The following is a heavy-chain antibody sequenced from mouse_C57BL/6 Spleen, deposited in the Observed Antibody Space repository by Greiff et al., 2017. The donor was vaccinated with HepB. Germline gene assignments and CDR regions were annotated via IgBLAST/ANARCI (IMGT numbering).Heavy chain of an antibody. CDR1: GYTFTSYW. J-gene: IGHJ2*01. D-gene: IGHD1-1*01. CDR3: ARIKNLVATYFDY. V-gene: IGHV1S81*02. Sequence: QVQLQQSGAELVKAGASVKMSCKASGYTFTSYWMHWVKQRLGQGLEWFAETNPTNGRTYYNEKFKSKATLTVDKSSSTAYMLLSRPTFEDFAVYYCARIKNLVATYFDYWGQGTTLTVSS. CDR2: TNPTNGRT.